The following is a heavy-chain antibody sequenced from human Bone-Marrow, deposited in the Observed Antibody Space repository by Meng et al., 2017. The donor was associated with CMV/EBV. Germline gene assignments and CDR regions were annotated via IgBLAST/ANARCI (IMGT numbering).Heavy chain of an antibody. Sequence: GESLKISCAASGFTFDDYGMSWVRQAPGKGLEWVSGINWNGGSTGYADSVKGRFTISRDNAKNSLYLQINSLRAEDTAVYYCAKGVRCSSTSCSPYGLFDYWGQGSLVTGSS. V-gene: IGHV3-20*04. CDR2: INWNGGST. CDR3: AKGVRCSSTSCSPYGLFDY. D-gene: IGHD2-2*01. CDR1: GFTFDDYG. J-gene: IGHJ4*02.